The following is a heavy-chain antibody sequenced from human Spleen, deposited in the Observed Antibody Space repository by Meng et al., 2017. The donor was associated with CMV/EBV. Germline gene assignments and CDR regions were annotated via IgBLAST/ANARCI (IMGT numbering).Heavy chain of an antibody. D-gene: IGHD6-19*01. Sequence: ASVKVSCKASGYTFISYYIHWVRQAPGQGLEWMAMINPSGGSTTFAHKFQGRFTMTTDTSTSTAHMELSNLKSDDTAVYYCARDQISVSGLSYYFDFWGQGTLFTVSS. CDR2: INPSGGST. J-gene: IGHJ4*02. CDR1: GYTFISYY. CDR3: ARDQISVSGLSYYFDF. V-gene: IGHV1-46*01.